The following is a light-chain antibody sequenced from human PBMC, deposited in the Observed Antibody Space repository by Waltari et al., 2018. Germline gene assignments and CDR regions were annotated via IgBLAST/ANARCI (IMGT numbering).Light chain of an antibody. Sequence: QSVTISCTGTSSDVGGYNYVSWYQHHPGKAPKLIIFEVYKRPSGVPDRFSGSKSGNTASLTVSGLQTEDEADYYCSSFAGINNFGVFGGGTKLTVL. J-gene: IGLJ2*01. V-gene: IGLV2-8*01. CDR3: SSFAGINNFGV. CDR1: SSDVGGYNY. CDR2: EVY.